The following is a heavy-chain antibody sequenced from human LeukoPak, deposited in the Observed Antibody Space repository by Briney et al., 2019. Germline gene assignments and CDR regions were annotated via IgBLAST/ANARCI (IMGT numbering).Heavy chain of an antibody. V-gene: IGHV3-30*18. Sequence: GGSLRLSCAASGFTFSSYEMNWVRQAPGKGLEWVAVISYDGSNKYYGDSVKGRFTISRDNSKNTLFMQMNSLRAEDTAVYYCAKDKSIAVAGTSDYFDYWGQGTLVTVSS. CDR1: GFTFSSYE. D-gene: IGHD6-19*01. CDR3: AKDKSIAVAGTSDYFDY. CDR2: ISYDGSNK. J-gene: IGHJ4*02.